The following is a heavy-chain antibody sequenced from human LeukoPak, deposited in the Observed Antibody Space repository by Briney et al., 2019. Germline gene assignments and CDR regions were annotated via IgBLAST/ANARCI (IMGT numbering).Heavy chain of an antibody. J-gene: IGHJ4*02. V-gene: IGHV3-21*01. D-gene: IGHD5-18*01. CDR1: GFTFSSYS. CDR3: ARAMGGYSYGYSGWDFDY. Sequence: PGGSLRLSCAASGFTFSSYSMNWVRQAPGKGLEWVSSISSSSYIYYADSVKGRFTISRDNAKNSLYLQMNSLRAEDTAVYCCARAMGGYSYGYSGWDFDYRGQGTLVTVSS. CDR2: ISSSSYI.